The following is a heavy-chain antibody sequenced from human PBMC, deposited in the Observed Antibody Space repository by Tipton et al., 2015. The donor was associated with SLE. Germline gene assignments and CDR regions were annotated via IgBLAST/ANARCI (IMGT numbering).Heavy chain of an antibody. CDR2: VHSSGTT. J-gene: IGHJ4*02. CDR1: GVSISSSY. V-gene: IGHV4-4*07. CDR3: ARTNGGGATFFDY. D-gene: IGHD3-16*01. Sequence: TLSLTCNVSGVSISSSYWSWIRQPAGKGLEWIGRVHSSGTTLYNPSLNSRVTVSVDTSKNQFSLKLTSVIAADTAVYYCARTNGGGATFFDYWGQGVLVTVSS.